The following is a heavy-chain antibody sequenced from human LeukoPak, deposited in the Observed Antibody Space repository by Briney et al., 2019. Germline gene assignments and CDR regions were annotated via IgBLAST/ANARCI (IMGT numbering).Heavy chain of an antibody. Sequence: HPGRSLRLSCAASGFTFSSYGMHWVRQAPGKGLEWVAVIWYDGSNKYYADSVKGRFTISRDNSKNTLYLQMNSLRAEDTAVYYCAKAGGGSGPNYMDVWGKGTTVTVSS. V-gene: IGHV3-33*06. CDR3: AKAGGGSGPNYMDV. CDR1: GFTFSSYG. J-gene: IGHJ6*03. CDR2: IWYDGSNK. D-gene: IGHD3-10*01.